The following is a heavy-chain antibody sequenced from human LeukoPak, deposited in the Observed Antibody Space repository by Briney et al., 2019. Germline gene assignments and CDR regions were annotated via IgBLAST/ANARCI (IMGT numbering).Heavy chain of an antibody. CDR1: GGSITNDY. Sequence: SETLSLTCSVSGGSITNDYWSWIRQPAGRGLEWIGRIYSSGSTSYNASLKGRVTLSKDTPKHQISLRLTSVTAADTAVYYCAREGYDTSGYYAFANWGQGTLVSVSS. CDR3: AREGYDTSGYYAFAN. V-gene: IGHV4-4*07. J-gene: IGHJ4*02. D-gene: IGHD3-22*01. CDR2: IYSSGST.